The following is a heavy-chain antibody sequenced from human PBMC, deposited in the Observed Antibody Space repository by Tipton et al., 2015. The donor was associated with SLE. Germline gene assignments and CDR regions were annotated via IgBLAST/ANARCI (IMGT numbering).Heavy chain of an antibody. CDR2: THTSGRT. V-gene: IGHV4-61*02. CDR3: ARDSRYSSVR. J-gene: IGHJ4*02. D-gene: IGHD6-19*01. Sequence: TLSLTCTVSGGPITSDTYYWSWIRQPAGKGLEWIGRTHTSGRTDYNPSLKSRVTISVDTSKNHFSLNLNSVTAADTAVYYCARDSRYSSVRWGQGNLVTVSS. CDR1: GGPITSDTYY.